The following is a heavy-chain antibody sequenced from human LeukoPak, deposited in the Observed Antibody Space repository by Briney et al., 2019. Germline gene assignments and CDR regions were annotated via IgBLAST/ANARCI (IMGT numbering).Heavy chain of an antibody. Sequence: GGSLRLSCAASGFTFSSYSMNWVRQAPGKGLEWVSSISSSSSYIYYADSVKGRFTISRDNAKNSLYLQMNSLRAEDTAVYYCARDSMVRGVITNIDWFDPWGQRTLVTVSS. CDR2: ISSSSSYI. J-gene: IGHJ5*02. V-gene: IGHV3-21*01. CDR3: ARDSMVRGVITNIDWFDP. CDR1: GFTFSSYS. D-gene: IGHD3-10*01.